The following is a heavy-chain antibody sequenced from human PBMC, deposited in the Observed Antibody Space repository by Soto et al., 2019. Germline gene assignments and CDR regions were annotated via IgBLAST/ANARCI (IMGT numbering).Heavy chain of an antibody. V-gene: IGHV3-23*01. D-gene: IGHD6-19*01. Sequence: GSLRLSCAASGFTFSSYAMSWVRQAPGKGLEWVSAISGSGGSTYYADSVKGRFTISRDNSKNSLYLQMNSLRAEDTAVYYWAKQQWLVRVSWFDPWGQGTLVTVSS. J-gene: IGHJ5*02. CDR2: ISGSGGST. CDR3: AKQQWLVRVSWFDP. CDR1: GFTFSSYA.